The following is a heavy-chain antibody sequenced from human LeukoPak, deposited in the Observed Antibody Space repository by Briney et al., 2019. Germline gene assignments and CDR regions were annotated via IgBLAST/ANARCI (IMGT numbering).Heavy chain of an antibody. CDR2: ISSGSGGST. CDR3: VKSTGWYSSDWYLIE. D-gene: IGHD6-19*01. V-gene: IGHV3-23*01. J-gene: IGHJ4*02. CDR1: GCTFSSYA. Sequence: GGSLRLSCAVSGCTFSSYAMIWVRQSPGKGLEWVSGISSGSGGSTYYADSVKGRFTISRDNSKNMLYLQMNSLRAEDTAVYCCVKSTGWYSSDWYLIEWGQGTLVTVSS.